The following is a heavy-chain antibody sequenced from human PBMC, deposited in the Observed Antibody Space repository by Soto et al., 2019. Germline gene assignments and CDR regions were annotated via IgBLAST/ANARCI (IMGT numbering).Heavy chain of an antibody. Sequence: SETLSLTCTFSGGSIGRGGYYWSWILQHPGKGLEWIGYIYYSGSTYYNPSLKSRVTISVDTPKNQFSLKLSSVTAADTAVYYCARVPYSSVVVAAVIPRCTVSWGRGTRFTVSS. CDR2: IYYSGST. D-gene: IGHD2-2*01. V-gene: IGHV4-31*03. CDR1: GGSIGRGGYY. J-gene: IGHJ1*01. CDR3: ARVPYSSVVVAAVIPRCTVS.